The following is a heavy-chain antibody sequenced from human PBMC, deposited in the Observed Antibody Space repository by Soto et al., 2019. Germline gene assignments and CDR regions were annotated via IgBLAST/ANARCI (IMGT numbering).Heavy chain of an antibody. D-gene: IGHD2-21*01. J-gene: IGHJ6*02. CDR2: INGDGTVA. CDR1: GFTFHTYW. CDR3: TRLSSDHFAFFYHGMDV. Sequence: GGSLRLSCAASGFTFHTYWMNWVRQVPGKGLVWLAGINGDGTVASSADSVKGRFTISRDNARNILYLQMNSLRAEDTAVYHCTRLSSDHFAFFYHGMDVWGQGTTVTVYS. V-gene: IGHV3-74*01.